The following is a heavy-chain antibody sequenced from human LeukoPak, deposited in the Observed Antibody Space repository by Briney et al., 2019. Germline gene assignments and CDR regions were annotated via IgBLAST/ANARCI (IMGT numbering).Heavy chain of an antibody. D-gene: IGHD3-10*01. V-gene: IGHV3-33*06. Sequence: GGSLRLSCAASGFTFSSYGFHWVRQAPGKGLEWVAVIWYDGSNKYYADSVKGRFTISRDNSKNTLYLQMNSLRAEDTAVYYCAKDDLGFGKLGYWGQRTLVTVSS. CDR2: IWYDGSNK. CDR1: GFTFSSYG. J-gene: IGHJ4*02. CDR3: AKDDLGFGKLGY.